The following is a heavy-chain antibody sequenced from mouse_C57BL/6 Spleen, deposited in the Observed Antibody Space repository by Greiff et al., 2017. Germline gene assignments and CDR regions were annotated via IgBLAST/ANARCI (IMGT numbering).Heavy chain of an antibody. Sequence: QVQLQQPGAELVKPGASVKLSCKASGYTFTSYWMHWVKQRPGQGLEWIGMIHPNSGSTNYNEKFKSKATLTVDKSSSTAYMQLSSLTSEDSAVYYCARLTTVVAHYAMDYWGQGTSVTVSS. D-gene: IGHD1-1*01. CDR3: ARLTTVVAHYAMDY. V-gene: IGHV1-64*01. CDR1: GYTFTSYW. J-gene: IGHJ4*01. CDR2: IHPNSGST.